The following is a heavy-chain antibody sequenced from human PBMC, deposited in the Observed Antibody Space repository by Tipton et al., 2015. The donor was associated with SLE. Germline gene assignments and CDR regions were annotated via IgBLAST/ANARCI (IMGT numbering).Heavy chain of an antibody. D-gene: IGHD4-17*01. CDR3: ARANGDYVQDY. V-gene: IGHV4-59*11. Sequence: QVQLVQSGGGLVQPGGSLRLSCTVSGGSISSHYWSWFRQPPGKGLEWIGYIYYSGSTNYNPSLKSRVTISVDTSKNQFSLKLSSVTAADTAVYYCARANGDYVQDYWGQGTLVTVSS. CDR1: GGSISSHY. J-gene: IGHJ4*02. CDR2: IYYSGST.